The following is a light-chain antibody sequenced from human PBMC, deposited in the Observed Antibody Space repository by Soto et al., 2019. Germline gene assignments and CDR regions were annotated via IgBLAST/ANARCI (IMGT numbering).Light chain of an antibody. CDR3: QQYNNWPKT. V-gene: IGKV3-15*01. J-gene: IGKJ1*01. Sequence: EIVLTQSPCTLSVSPGDRVTLSCRASQSVDINLAWYQQRAGQAPRLLVYGASTKATDMPGRLSGRGSGTEFTLTINNLQSEDFAVYYCQQYNNWPKTFGQGTKVDIK. CDR2: GAS. CDR1: QSVDIN.